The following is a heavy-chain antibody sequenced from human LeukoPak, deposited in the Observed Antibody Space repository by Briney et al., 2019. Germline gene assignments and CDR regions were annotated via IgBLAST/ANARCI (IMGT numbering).Heavy chain of an antibody. Sequence: PGGSLRLSCAASGFTFSNYGMSWVRQAPGKGLEWVSAISGSGGSTYYADSVKGRFTISRDNSKNTLYLQMNSLRAEDTAVYYCAKGLRPDQSRNNAFDIRGQGTMVTVSS. CDR2: ISGSGGST. J-gene: IGHJ3*02. CDR1: GFTFSNYG. CDR3: AKGLRPDQSRNNAFDI. V-gene: IGHV3-23*01. D-gene: IGHD1/OR15-1a*01.